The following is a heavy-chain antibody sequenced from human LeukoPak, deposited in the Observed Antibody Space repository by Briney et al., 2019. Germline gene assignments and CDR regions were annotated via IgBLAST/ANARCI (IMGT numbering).Heavy chain of an antibody. D-gene: IGHD3-10*01. V-gene: IGHV4-59*12. Sequence: PSETLSLTCTVSGGSISSYYWSWIRQPPGKGLEWIGYIYYSGSTNYNPSLKSRVTISVDTSKNQFSLKLSSVTAADTAVYYCARRRGFGESAYYFDYWGQGTLVTVSS. CDR3: ARRRGFGESAYYFDY. CDR2: IYYSGST. J-gene: IGHJ4*02. CDR1: GGSISSYY.